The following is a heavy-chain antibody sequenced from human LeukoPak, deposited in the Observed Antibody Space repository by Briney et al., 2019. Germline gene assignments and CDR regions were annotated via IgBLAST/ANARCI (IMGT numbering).Heavy chain of an antibody. J-gene: IGHJ4*02. D-gene: IGHD3-3*01. CDR2: ISSSGSTI. V-gene: IGHV3-48*03. CDR3: ASEIIFGSLDY. CDR1: GFTFSSYE. Sequence: GGSLRLSCAASGFTFSSYEMNWVRQAPGKGLEWVSYISSSGSTIYYADSVKGRFTISRDNSKNTLYLQMNSLRAEDTAVYYCASEIIFGSLDYWGQGTLVTVSS.